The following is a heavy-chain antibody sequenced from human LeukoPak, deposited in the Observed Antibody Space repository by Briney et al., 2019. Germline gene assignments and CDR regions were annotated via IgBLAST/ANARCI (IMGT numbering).Heavy chain of an antibody. CDR3: ASTTGYSSRNFDY. CDR2: ISAYNGNT. D-gene: IGHD6-13*01. Sequence: GASVKVSCKASGYTFTSYGISWVRQAPGQGLEWMGWISAYNGNTNYAQKFQGRVTITADESTSTAYMELSSLRSEDTAVYYCASTTGYSSRNFDYWGQGTLVTVSS. J-gene: IGHJ4*02. CDR1: GYTFTSYG. V-gene: IGHV1-18*01.